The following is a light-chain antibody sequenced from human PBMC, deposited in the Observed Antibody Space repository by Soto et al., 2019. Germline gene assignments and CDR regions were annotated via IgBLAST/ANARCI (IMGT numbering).Light chain of an antibody. J-gene: IGKJ1*01. V-gene: IGKV1-8*01. Sequence: AIRMTQSPSSLSASTGDRVTITCRASQGISSYLSWYQQKPGKAPKLLIYAASTLQSGVPSRFSGSGSGPEFTLTISSLQSEDFATYDCQKYYSYPRTFGQGTKVEIK. CDR3: QKYYSYPRT. CDR1: QGISSY. CDR2: AAS.